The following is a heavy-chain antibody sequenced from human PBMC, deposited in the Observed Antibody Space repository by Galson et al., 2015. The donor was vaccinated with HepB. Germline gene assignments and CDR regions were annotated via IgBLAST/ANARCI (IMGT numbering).Heavy chain of an antibody. D-gene: IGHD4/OR15-4a*01. V-gene: IGHV3-21*01. CDR1: GFTFSKYT. Sequence: SLRLSCAASGFTFSKYTMNWVRQAPGQGLQWVSSISNDGNYIYYADSIKGRFTISRDNAKNSLYLQMNSLRAEDTAVYYCARVDYSDNSGSAFDLWGQGTMVTFSS. CDR2: ISNDGNYI. CDR3: ARVDYSDNSGSAFDL. J-gene: IGHJ3*01.